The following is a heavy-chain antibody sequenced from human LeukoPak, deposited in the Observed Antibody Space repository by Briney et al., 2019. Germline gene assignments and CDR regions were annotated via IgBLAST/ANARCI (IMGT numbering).Heavy chain of an antibody. J-gene: IGHJ4*02. CDR2: ITISGTYI. V-gene: IGHV3-21*01. Sequence: GGSLRLSCAASGFILSDYNMNWVRQAPGKGLEWVSFITISGTYITYADSVKGRFTISRDNAKNSLYLQMNSLRAEDTAVYYCAGDLSATARAYDYWGQGTLVTVSS. CDR3: AGDLSATARAYDY. D-gene: IGHD2-15*01. CDR1: GFILSDYN.